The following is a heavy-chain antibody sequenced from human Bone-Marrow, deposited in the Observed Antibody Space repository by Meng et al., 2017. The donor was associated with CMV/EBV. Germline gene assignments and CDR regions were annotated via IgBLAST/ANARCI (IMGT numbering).Heavy chain of an antibody. CDR3: ARWGSFDK. CDR2: ISGSGGNT. Sequence: GGSLRLSCAASGFTFSSYGMNWVRQAPGKGLEWVSGISGSGGNTYYADCVKGRFTISRDNAKNSLYLQMNSLRAEDTAVYFCARWGSFDKWGQGTLVTVSS. D-gene: IGHD7-27*01. CDR1: GFTFSSYG. J-gene: IGHJ4*02. V-gene: IGHV3-23*01.